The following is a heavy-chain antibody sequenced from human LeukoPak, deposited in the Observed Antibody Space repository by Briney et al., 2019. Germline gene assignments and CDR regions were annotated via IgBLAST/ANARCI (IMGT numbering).Heavy chain of an antibody. CDR1: GFTFSDYY. J-gene: IGHJ4*02. V-gene: IGHV3-11*04. Sequence: GGSLRLSCAASGFTFSDYYMSWIRQAPGKGLEWVSYISSSGSTIYYADSVKGRFTISRDNAKNSLYLQMNSLRAEDTAVYYCAKDRSDYCSSTSCYGGYWGQGTLVTVSS. CDR3: AKDRSDYCSSTSCYGGY. CDR2: ISSSGSTI. D-gene: IGHD2-2*01.